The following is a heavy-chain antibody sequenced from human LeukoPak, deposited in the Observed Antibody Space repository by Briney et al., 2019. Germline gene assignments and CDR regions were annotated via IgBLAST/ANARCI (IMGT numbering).Heavy chain of an antibody. J-gene: IGHJ3*02. Sequence: GGSLRLSCAASGFTFSSYSMNWVRQAPGKGLEWVSSISSSSSYMYYADSVKGRFTISRDNAKNSLYLQMNSLRAEDTAVYYCARSYAEADAFDIWGQGTMVTVSS. CDR3: ARSYAEADAFDI. V-gene: IGHV3-21*01. CDR2: ISSSSSYM. CDR1: GFTFSSYS. D-gene: IGHD1-26*01.